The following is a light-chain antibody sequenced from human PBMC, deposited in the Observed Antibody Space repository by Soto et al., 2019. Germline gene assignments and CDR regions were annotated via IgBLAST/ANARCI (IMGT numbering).Light chain of an antibody. Sequence: QSVLTQPASVSGSPGQSITISCTGTSTDIGAYNYVSWYQQHPGKAPKLLIYEVTNRPSGVSNRFSGSKSGNTASLTISGLQAEDEANYSCNSYTALGTRVFGTGTKVTVL. CDR3: NSYTALGTRV. CDR1: STDIGAYNY. J-gene: IGLJ1*01. CDR2: EVT. V-gene: IGLV2-14*01.